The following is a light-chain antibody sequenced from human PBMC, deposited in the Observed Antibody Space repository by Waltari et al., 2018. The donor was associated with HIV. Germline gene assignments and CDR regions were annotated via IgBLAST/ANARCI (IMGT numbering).Light chain of an antibody. CDR1: SSNIGNDY. J-gene: IGLJ3*02. V-gene: IGLV1-51*01. CDR3: GTWDRTLGGGV. Sequence: QSVLTQPPSVSAAPGQKVTIPCSRRSSNIGNDYVSWYQHVPGAAPRLLIYDNSKRPSGIPDRFSGSESGTSATLAITGLQTGDEADYYCGTWDRTLGGGVFGGGTKLTVL. CDR2: DNS.